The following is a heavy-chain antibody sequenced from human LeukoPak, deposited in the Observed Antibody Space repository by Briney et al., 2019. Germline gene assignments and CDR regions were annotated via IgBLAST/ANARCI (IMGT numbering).Heavy chain of an antibody. V-gene: IGHV4-59*01. J-gene: IGHJ6*01. CDR1: GGSISSYS. CDR2: IYYSGGT. Sequence: SETLSLTCTVSGGSISSYSWSWIRQPPGKGLEWIGYIYYSGGTNYNPSLKSRVTLSVDTSKNQFSLKLSSVTAADTAVYYCAREERLHAYSSSWPSYGMDVWGQGTTVTVSS. CDR3: AREERLHAYSSSWPSYGMDV. D-gene: IGHD6-13*01.